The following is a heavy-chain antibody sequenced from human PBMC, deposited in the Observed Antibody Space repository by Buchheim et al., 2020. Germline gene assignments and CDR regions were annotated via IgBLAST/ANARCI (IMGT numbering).Heavy chain of an antibody. CDR1: GYTFTSYD. D-gene: IGHD3-10*01. V-gene: IGHV1-8*01. CDR3: ARPLRAKVRGVIFSFYYYGMDV. Sequence: QVQLVQSGAEVKKPGASVKVSCKASGYTFTSYDINWVRQATGQGLEWMGWMNPNSGNTGYAQKFQGRVTMTRNTSISTAYMELSSLRSEDTAVYYCARPLRAKVRGVIFSFYYYGMDVWGQGTT. CDR2: MNPNSGNT. J-gene: IGHJ6*02.